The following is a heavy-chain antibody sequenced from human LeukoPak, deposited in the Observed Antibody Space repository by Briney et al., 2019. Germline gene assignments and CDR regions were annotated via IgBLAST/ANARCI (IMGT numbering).Heavy chain of an antibody. CDR1: GGSFSGYY. V-gene: IGHV4-34*01. J-gene: IGHJ5*02. CDR3: ARGPYYYGSGSYSTRFDP. D-gene: IGHD3-10*01. Sequence: PSETLSLTCAVYGGSFSGYYWSWLRQPPGKGLEWIGEINHSGSTNYNPSLKSRVTISVDTSKNQFSLKLSSVTAADTAVYYCARGPYYYGSGSYSTRFDPWGQGTLVTVSS. CDR2: INHSGST.